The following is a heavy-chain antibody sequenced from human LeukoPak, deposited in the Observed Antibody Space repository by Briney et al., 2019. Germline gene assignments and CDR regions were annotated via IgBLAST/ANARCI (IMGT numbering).Heavy chain of an antibody. CDR2: IYYSGST. V-gene: IGHV4-39*01. CDR1: GGSISSSSYY. D-gene: IGHD3-10*01. J-gene: IGHJ3*02. Sequence: SETLSLTCTVSGGSISSSSYYWGWIRQPPGKGLEWIGSIYYSGSTYYNPALKSRVTISVDTSKNQFSLKLSSVTAADTAVYYCARGSMVRGAKGAFDSWSQGTMVTVPS. CDR3: ARGSMVRGAKGAFDS.